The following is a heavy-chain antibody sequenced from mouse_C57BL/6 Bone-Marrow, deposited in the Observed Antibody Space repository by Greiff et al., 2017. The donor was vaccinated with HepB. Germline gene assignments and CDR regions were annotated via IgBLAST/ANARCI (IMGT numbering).Heavy chain of an antibody. D-gene: IGHD3-3*01. CDR2: ISSGGSYT. CDR1: GFTFSSYG. CDR3: ARGWGYAMDY. Sequence: EVKLVESGGDLVKPGGSLKLSCAASGFTFSSYGVSWVRQTPDKRLEWVATISSGGSYTYYPDSVKGRFTISRDNAKNTLYLQMSSLKSEDTAMYYCARGWGYAMDYWGQGTSVTVSS. J-gene: IGHJ4*01. V-gene: IGHV5-6*01.